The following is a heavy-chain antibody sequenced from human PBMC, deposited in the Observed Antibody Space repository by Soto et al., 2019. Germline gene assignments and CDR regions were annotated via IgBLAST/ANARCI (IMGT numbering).Heavy chain of an antibody. CDR2: IYYSGST. CDR3: AKTRLYSSGYYYYYYGMDV. Sequence: PSETLSLTCTVSGGSISSGGYYWSWIRQHPGKGLEWIGYIYYSGSTYYNPSLKSRVTISVDTSKNQFSLKLSSVTAADTAVYYCAKTRLYSSGYYYYYYGMDVWGQGTTVTVSS. D-gene: IGHD6-19*01. V-gene: IGHV4-31*03. CDR1: GGSISSGGYY. J-gene: IGHJ6*02.